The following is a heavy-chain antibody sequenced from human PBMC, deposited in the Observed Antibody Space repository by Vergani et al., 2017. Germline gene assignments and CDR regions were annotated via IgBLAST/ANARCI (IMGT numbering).Heavy chain of an antibody. Sequence: QLQLQESGSGLVKPSQTLSLTCAVSGGSISSGGYSWSWIRQPPGKGLEWIGYIYHSGSTYYNPSLKSRVTISVDRSKNQFALKLSSVTAADTAVYYCARDRGWNYGGWLDPWGQGTLVTVSS. D-gene: IGHD1-7*01. CDR2: IYHSGST. J-gene: IGHJ5*02. CDR1: GGSISSGGYS. CDR3: ARDRGWNYGGWLDP. V-gene: IGHV4-30-2*01.